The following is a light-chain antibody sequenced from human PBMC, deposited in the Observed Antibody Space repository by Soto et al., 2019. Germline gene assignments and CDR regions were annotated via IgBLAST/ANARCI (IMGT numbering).Light chain of an antibody. CDR2: GAS. V-gene: IGKV3-11*01. CDR3: QQRDRWTIN. Sequence: KQAPDSLSTSKLHIPTLSFRASQSGDSYLVWYQQKPGQAPRLLIFGASNRATGIPARFSGSGSGTDFTLTINSLEPDDFAVYYCQQRDRWTINFGQGTRLEIK. CDR1: QSGDSY. J-gene: IGKJ5*01.